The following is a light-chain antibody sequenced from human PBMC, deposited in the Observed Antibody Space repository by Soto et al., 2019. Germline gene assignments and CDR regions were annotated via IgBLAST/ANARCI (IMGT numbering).Light chain of an antibody. CDR2: RDY. CDR1: SSNIGYSY. CDR3: CSSAGSYSYV. Sequence: QSVLTQPPSASGTPGQRVTISCSGSSSNIGYSYVYWYQQLPGTAPKLLIYRDYQRPSGVPDRFSGSKSGTSASLAISGLRSEDEADYYCCSSAGSYSYVFGTGTKLTVL. J-gene: IGLJ1*01. V-gene: IGLV1-47*01.